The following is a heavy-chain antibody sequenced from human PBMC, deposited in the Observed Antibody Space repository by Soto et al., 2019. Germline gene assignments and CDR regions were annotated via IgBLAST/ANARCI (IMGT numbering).Heavy chain of an antibody. CDR1: GFTFSSYG. Sequence: QVQLVESGGGVVQPGRSLRLSCAASGFTFSSYGMHWVRQAPGKGLEWVAVIWYDGSNKYYADSVKGRFTISRDNSKNTLYLQMNSLRAEDTAVYYCARPSRPGIAVAGIFYWGQGTLVTVSS. CDR3: ARPSRPGIAVAGIFY. CDR2: IWYDGSNK. D-gene: IGHD6-19*01. V-gene: IGHV3-33*01. J-gene: IGHJ4*02.